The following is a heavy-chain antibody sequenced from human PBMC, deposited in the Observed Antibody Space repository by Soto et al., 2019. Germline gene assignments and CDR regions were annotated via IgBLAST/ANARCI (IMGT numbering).Heavy chain of an antibody. CDR3: ARSQGGSSSLDIYYYYYYGMDV. CDR2: VIPIFGTP. D-gene: IGHD2-15*01. V-gene: IGHV1-69*01. Sequence: QVQLVQSGAEVKKPGSSVKVSCKAPGGTFSTYAISWVRQAPGKGLEWMGGVIPIFGTPKYAQKFKGRVTITADESTSTGYMELRSLRSEDTAVYYCARSQGGSSSLDIYYYYYYGMDVWGQGTTVTVSS. CDR1: GGTFSTYA. J-gene: IGHJ6*02.